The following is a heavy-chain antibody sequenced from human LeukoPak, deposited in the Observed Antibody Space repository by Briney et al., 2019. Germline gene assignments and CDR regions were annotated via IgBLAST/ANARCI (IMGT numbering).Heavy chain of an antibody. Sequence: ASVKVSCKASGYTFTSYYMHWVRQAPGQGLEWMGIINPSGGSTSYAQKFQGRVTMTRDMSTSTVYMELSGLRSEDTAVYYCARDSRGYCSSTSCYDFDYWGQGTLVTVSS. J-gene: IGHJ4*02. CDR3: ARDSRGYCSSTSCYDFDY. V-gene: IGHV1-46*01. CDR1: GYTFTSYY. CDR2: INPSGGST. D-gene: IGHD2-2*01.